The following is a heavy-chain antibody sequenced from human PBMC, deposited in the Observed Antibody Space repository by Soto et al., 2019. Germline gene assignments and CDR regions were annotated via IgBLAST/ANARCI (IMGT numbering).Heavy chain of an antibody. D-gene: IGHD5-18*01. Sequence: SVKVSCKDSCYTFTNYGVSWVRQAPVQGLEWMGWITVYNGSTHYAQNLQGRVTMTTDTSTSTAHMELWSLGSDDTAVYYCARSYSYGSYWYFDYWGQGALVTVYS. J-gene: IGHJ4*02. V-gene: IGHV1-18*04. CDR1: CYTFTNYG. CDR3: ARSYSYGSYWYFDY. CDR2: ITVYNGST.